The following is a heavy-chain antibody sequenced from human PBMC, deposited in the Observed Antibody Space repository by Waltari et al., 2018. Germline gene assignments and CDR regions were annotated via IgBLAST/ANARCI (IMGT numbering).Heavy chain of an antibody. CDR2: IYYRGST. D-gene: IGHD6-19*01. Sequence: QVQLQESGPGLVKPSETLSLTCTVSGGSISSYSWSWIRQPPGKGLEWIGYIYYRGSTNYNPSLKSRVTISVDTSKNQFSLKLSSVTAADTAVYYCARSIAVAGTGGAFDIWGQGTMVTVSS. V-gene: IGHV4-59*01. CDR3: ARSIAVAGTGGAFDI. J-gene: IGHJ3*02. CDR1: GGSISSYS.